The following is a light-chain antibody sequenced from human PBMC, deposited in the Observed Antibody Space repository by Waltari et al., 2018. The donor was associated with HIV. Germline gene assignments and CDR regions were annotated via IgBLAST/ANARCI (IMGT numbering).Light chain of an antibody. CDR1: SSDVGNFTF. Sequence: QSALTQPRSVSGSPGQSVTISCTRTSSDVGNFTFPSWYQHLTGKAPKLVIYDVSKRPSGVPDRFSGSKSGNTASLTISGRQAEDEADYYCCTYATSNVIFGGGTKLTV. V-gene: IGLV2-11*01. J-gene: IGLJ2*01. CDR2: DVS. CDR3: CTYATSNVI.